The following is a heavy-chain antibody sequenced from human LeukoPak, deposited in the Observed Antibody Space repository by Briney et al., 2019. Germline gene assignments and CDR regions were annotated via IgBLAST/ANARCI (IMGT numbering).Heavy chain of an antibody. CDR2: ISYDGSSK. Sequence: GGSLRLSCAASGFTFNNYGMHWVRQAPGKGLEWVAVISYDGSSKYYADSVKGRFTISRDNSKNTLYLQMHSLRAEDTAVYYCANVASDQNMDVWGQGTTVTVSS. V-gene: IGHV3-30*18. CDR1: GFTFNNYG. D-gene: IGHD5-12*01. J-gene: IGHJ6*02. CDR3: ANVASDQNMDV.